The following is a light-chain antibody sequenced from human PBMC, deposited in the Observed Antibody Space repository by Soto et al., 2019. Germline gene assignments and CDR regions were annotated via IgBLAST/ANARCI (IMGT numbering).Light chain of an antibody. CDR1: QSVSSS. Sequence: VMTQSPATLSVSPGERATLSCRTSQSVSSSLAWYQQKPGQAPSLLIYGASTRATGIPARFSGSGSGTEFTLTISSLQSEDCAVYYCQQYKNWPWTFGQGTKVDIK. V-gene: IGKV3-15*01. J-gene: IGKJ1*01. CDR3: QQYKNWPWT. CDR2: GAS.